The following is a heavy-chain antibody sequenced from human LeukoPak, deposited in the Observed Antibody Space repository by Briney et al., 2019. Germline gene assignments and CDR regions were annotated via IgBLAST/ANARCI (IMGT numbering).Heavy chain of an antibody. CDR1: GFTFSSYG. CDR3: AKVAGGGATTYYYYGMDV. V-gene: IGHV3-30*18. CDR2: ISYDGSNK. J-gene: IGHJ6*02. Sequence: PGGSLRLSCAASGFTFSSYGMHGVRQAPGKGLEWVAVISYDGSNKYYADSVKGRFTISRDNSKNTLYLQMNSLRAEDTAVYYCAKVAGGGATTYYYYGMDVWGQGTTVTVSS. D-gene: IGHD1-26*01.